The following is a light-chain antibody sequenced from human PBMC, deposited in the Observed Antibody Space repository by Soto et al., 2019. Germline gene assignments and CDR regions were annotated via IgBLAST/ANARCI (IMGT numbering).Light chain of an antibody. CDR3: GTWDASLSANV. Sequence: QSVLTQPPSVSAAPGQKVTISCSGSSSNIGNNYVSWYQQLPGTAPKLLIYESDKRPSGIPDRFSGSKSGTSATLGITGLQTGDEADYYCGTWDASLSANVFGSGTKVTDL. V-gene: IGLV1-51*02. CDR2: ESD. CDR1: SSNIGNNY. J-gene: IGLJ1*01.